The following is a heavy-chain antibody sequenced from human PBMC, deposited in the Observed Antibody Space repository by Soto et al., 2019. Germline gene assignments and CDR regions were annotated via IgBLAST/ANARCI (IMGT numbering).Heavy chain of an antibody. CDR2: IYYSGST. Sequence: SETLSLTCTVSGGSISSGDYYWSWIRRPPGKGLEWIGYIYYSGSTYYNPSLKSRVTISVDTSKNQFSLKLSSVTAADTAVYYCASRYSSSVVAWFDPWGQGTLVTVSS. J-gene: IGHJ5*02. CDR3: ASRYSSSVVAWFDP. V-gene: IGHV4-30-4*01. D-gene: IGHD6-6*01. CDR1: GGSISSGDYY.